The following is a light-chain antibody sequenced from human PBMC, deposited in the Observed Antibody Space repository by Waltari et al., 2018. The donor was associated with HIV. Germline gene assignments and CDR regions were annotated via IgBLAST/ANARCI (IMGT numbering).Light chain of an antibody. CDR2: QNS. V-gene: IGLV3-1*01. CDR1: ELGHKY. Sequence: SYDLTQEPSVSVFPGQAAAISCSGAELGHKYVSWYQQKPGQSPIQVIYQNSKRPSGVPGRFSGSNSGNTATLTISGTQVMDESDYHCQTWDSQIIIFGGGTKLTVL. CDR3: QTWDSQIII. J-gene: IGLJ2*01.